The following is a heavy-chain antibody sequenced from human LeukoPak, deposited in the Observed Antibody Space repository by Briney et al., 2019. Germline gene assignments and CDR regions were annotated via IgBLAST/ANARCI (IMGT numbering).Heavy chain of an antibody. J-gene: IGHJ4*02. V-gene: IGHV1-2*06. CDR1: GYTFTGYY. CDR3: ASSKTGLRYFDWFPTFDY. D-gene: IGHD3-9*01. Sequence: GESLKISCKGSGYTFTGYYMHWVRQAPGQGLEWMGRINPNSGGTNYAQKFQGRVTMTRDTSISTAYMELSRLRSDDTAVYYCASSKTGLRYFDWFPTFDYWGQGTLVTVSS. CDR2: INPNSGGT.